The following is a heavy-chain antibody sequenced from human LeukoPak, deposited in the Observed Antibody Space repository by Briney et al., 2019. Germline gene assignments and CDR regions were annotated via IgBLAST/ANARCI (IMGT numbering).Heavy chain of an antibody. CDR2: ISDDDTTI. J-gene: IGHJ4*02. CDR3: ARGHGTSWFPFDS. Sequence: PGGSLPLSCTGSGFSFSSYQMNWVRQAPGKGLEWVSHISDDDTTIYYADSVKGRFTISRDDAKSSLYLEMKSLRAEDTAIYYCARGHGTSWFPFDSWGQGTLVTVSS. CDR1: GFSFSSYQ. D-gene: IGHD6-13*01. V-gene: IGHV3-48*03.